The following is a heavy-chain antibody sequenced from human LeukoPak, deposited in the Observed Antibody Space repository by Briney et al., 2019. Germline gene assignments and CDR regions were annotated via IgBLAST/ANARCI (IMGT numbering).Heavy chain of an antibody. Sequence: GGSLRLSCAASGFTFSSYAMSWVRQAPGKGLEWVSAISGSGGSAYYADSVKGRFTISRDNSKNTLYLQMNSLRAEDTAVYYCAKDRFGGYSSSFFDYWGQGTLVTVSS. CDR3: AKDRFGGYSSSFFDY. CDR1: GFTFSSYA. D-gene: IGHD6-6*01. J-gene: IGHJ4*02. V-gene: IGHV3-23*01. CDR2: ISGSGGSA.